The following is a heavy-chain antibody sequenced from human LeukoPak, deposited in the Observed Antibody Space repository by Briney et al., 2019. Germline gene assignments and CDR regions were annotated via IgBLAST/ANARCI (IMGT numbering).Heavy chain of an antibody. D-gene: IGHD3-16*01. V-gene: IGHV4-59*08. CDR2: ISFSGIT. Sequence: SETLSLTCTVSGGSISSYYWNWIRQPPAKGLEWLGHISFSGITHYNASLKSRVTMSVDTSRNHFSLILSSVTAADTALYYCVRHAGGTTYDYWGQGTLVTVSS. J-gene: IGHJ4*02. CDR3: VRHAGGTTYDY. CDR1: GGSISSYY.